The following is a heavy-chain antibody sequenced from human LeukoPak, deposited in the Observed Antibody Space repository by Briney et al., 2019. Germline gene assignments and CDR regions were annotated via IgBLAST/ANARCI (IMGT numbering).Heavy chain of an antibody. CDR3: ATSGAYSGYEAVFDP. CDR1: GGSISSSSYY. V-gene: IGHV4-39*07. CDR2: IYYSGST. Sequence: SETLSLTCTVSGGSISSSSYYWGWIRQPPGKGLEWIGSIYYSGSTYYNPSLKSRVTISVDTSKNQFSLRLSSVTAADTAVYYCATSGAYSGYEAVFDPWGQGTLVTVSS. D-gene: IGHD5-12*01. J-gene: IGHJ5*02.